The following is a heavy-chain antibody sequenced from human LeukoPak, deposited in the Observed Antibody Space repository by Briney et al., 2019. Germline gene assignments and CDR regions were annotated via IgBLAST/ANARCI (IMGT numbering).Heavy chain of an antibody. CDR1: GFTFSSFE. V-gene: IGHV3-48*03. D-gene: IGHD7-27*01. Sequence: GGSLRLSCAASGFTFSSFEMHWVRQAPGKGLEWVSYISDSGNTIVYADSVKGRFTISRDNAENSLYLQMNSLRAEDTAVYYCAKGMRTGDSWGYYFDYWGQGALVTVSS. CDR3: AKGMRTGDSWGYYFDY. J-gene: IGHJ4*02. CDR2: ISDSGNTI.